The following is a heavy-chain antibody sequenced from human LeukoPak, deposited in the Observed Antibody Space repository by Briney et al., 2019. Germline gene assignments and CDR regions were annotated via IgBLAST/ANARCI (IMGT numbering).Heavy chain of an antibody. CDR3: AREVGVPPIYYYGMDV. CDR2: ISTSGSYI. Sequence: PGGSLRLSCAASGFSFSYYNMKWVRQAPGKGLEWVSSISTSGSYIYYADSVKGRFTISRDNAKNSLYLQMNSLRAEDTAVYYCAREVGVPPIYYYGMDVWGQGTTVTVSS. J-gene: IGHJ6*02. V-gene: IGHV3-21*01. D-gene: IGHD1-26*01. CDR1: GFSFSYYN.